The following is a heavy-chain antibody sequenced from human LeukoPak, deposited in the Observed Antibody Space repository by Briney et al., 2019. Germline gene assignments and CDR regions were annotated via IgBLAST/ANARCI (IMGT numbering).Heavy chain of an antibody. J-gene: IGHJ4*02. CDR3: ARVGSSWYVDY. CDR1: GGSFSGYY. Sequence: PSETLSLTCAVYGGSFSGYYWSWIRQPPGKGLEWIGEINHSGSTNYNPSLKSRVTISADTSKNQFSLKLSSVTAADTAVYYCARVGSSWYVDYWGQGTLVTVSS. D-gene: IGHD6-13*01. V-gene: IGHV4-34*01. CDR2: INHSGST.